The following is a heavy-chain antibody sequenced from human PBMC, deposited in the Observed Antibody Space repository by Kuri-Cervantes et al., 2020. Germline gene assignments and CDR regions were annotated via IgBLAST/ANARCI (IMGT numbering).Heavy chain of an antibody. CDR3: AYSSGWTEGAFDI. V-gene: IGHV3-7*01. CDR2: IKQDGSEK. J-gene: IGHJ3*02. D-gene: IGHD6-19*01. Sequence: GGSLRLTCAASGFTFSSYWMSWVRQAPGKGLEWVANIKQDGSEKYYVDSVKGRFTISRDNAKNSLYLQMNSLRAEDTAVYYCAYSSGWTEGAFDIWGQGTMVTVSS. CDR1: GFTFSSYW.